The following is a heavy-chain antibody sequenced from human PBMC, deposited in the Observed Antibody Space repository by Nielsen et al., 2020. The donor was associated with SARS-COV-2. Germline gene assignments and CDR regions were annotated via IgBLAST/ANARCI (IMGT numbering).Heavy chain of an antibody. CDR2: FFWDDDK. Sequence: WIRQPPGKALEWLALFFWDDDKRFSPSLKSRLTITTDTSKTQVVLRMTNMDPVDAATYYCAHSYYYNSGSHIFDYWGQGLLVTVSS. D-gene: IGHD3-10*01. J-gene: IGHJ4*02. V-gene: IGHV2-5*02. CDR3: AHSYYYNSGSHIFDY.